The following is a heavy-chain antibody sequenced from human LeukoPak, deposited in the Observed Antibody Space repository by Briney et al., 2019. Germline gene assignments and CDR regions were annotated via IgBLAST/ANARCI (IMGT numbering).Heavy chain of an antibody. CDR1: GGSFSGYY. Sequence: PSETLSLTCAVCGGSFSGYYWSWIRQPPGKGLEWIGEINHSGSTNYNPSLKSRVTISVDTSKNQFSLKLSSVTAADTAVYYCARSRNVVPAAPFDYWGQGTLVTVSS. V-gene: IGHV4-34*01. CDR2: INHSGST. J-gene: IGHJ4*02. D-gene: IGHD2-2*01. CDR3: ARSRNVVPAAPFDY.